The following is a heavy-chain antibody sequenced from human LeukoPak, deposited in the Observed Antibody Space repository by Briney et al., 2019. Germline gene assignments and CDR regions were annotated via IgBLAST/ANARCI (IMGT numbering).Heavy chain of an antibody. D-gene: IGHD3-9*01. CDR3: AKDDWVLAFDI. Sequence: GGSLRLSCPASGFPFSTYPRSWVGRAPGRGRDGFSAISGSGGSTYYADSVKGRFTISRDNSKNTLYLQMNSLRAEDTAVYYCAKDDWVLAFDIWGQGTMVTVSS. J-gene: IGHJ3*02. CDR2: ISGSGGST. V-gene: IGHV3-23*01. CDR1: GFPFSTYP.